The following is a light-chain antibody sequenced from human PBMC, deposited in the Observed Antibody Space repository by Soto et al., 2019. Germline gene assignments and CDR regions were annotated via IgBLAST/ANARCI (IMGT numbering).Light chain of an antibody. CDR2: STN. CDR1: SGSVSTTYY. V-gene: IGLV8-61*01. J-gene: IGLJ2*01. CDR3: MLYMGGGLVV. Sequence: QAVVTKETSFSVSPGGTVTLTCGLTSGSVSTTYYPSRYQQTPGQAPRTLIYSTNIRSSGVPDRFSGSILGNKAALTITGAQADDESDYHCMLYMGGGLVVFGGGTKLTVL.